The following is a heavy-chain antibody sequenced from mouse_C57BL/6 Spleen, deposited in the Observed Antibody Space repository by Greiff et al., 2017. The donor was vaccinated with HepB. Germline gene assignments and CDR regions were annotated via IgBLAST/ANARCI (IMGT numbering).Heavy chain of an antibody. J-gene: IGHJ2*01. CDR2: IWSGGST. CDR3: ARNYYYDYDEGYFDY. V-gene: IGHV2-2*01. CDR1: GFSLTSYG. Sequence: VKLMESGPGLVQPSQSLSITCTVSGFSLTSYGVHWVRQSPGKGLEWLGVIWSGGSTDYNAAFISRLSISKDNSKSQVFFKMNSLQADDTAIYYCARNYYYDYDEGYFDYWGQGTTLTVSS. D-gene: IGHD2-4*01.